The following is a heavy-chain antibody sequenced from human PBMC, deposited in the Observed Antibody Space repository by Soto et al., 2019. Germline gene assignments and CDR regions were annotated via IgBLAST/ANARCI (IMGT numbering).Heavy chain of an antibody. CDR2: INAGNGNT. D-gene: IGHD4-17*01. V-gene: IGHV1-3*01. CDR3: ARTGDYGDTLFDY. Sequence: QVQLVQSGAEVKKPGASVKVSCKASGYTFTSYAMHWVRQAPGQRLEWMGWINAGNGNTKYSQKFQGRVTITRDTSASTVYMELSSLRSEDTAVYYCARTGDYGDTLFDYWGQGTLVTVSS. J-gene: IGHJ4*02. CDR1: GYTFTSYA.